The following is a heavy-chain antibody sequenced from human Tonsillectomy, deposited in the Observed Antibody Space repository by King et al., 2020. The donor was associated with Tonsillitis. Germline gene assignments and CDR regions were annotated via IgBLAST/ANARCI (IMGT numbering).Heavy chain of an antibody. CDR2: IRYDGSNE. D-gene: IGHD3-10*01. CDR3: GKGREMVRGGDWFDP. J-gene: IGHJ5*02. CDR1: GFTFSIYG. V-gene: IGHV3-30*02. Sequence: VQLVESGGGVVQPGGSLRLSCAASGFTFSIYGMHWVRQAPGKGLEWVAFIRYDGSNEYYADSVKGRFTISRENSKNTLYLQMISLRTEDTAVYYCGKGREMVRGGDWFDPWGQGTLVSVSS.